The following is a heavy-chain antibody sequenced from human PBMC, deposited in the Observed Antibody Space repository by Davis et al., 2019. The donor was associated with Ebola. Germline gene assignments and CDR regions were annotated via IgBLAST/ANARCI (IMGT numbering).Heavy chain of an antibody. CDR2: LGLSADT. V-gene: IGHV3-23*01. D-gene: IGHD3-10*01. CDR1: GFVFSNYV. J-gene: IGHJ4*02. Sequence: GESLKISCAASGFVFSNYVMSWVRRAPGKGLEWVSTLGLSADTYYADSVKGRFTISRDNSKNTLYLQMNSLRAEDTAVYYCARDLSVTMVRGVFDYWGQGTLVTVSS. CDR3: ARDLSVTMVRGVFDY.